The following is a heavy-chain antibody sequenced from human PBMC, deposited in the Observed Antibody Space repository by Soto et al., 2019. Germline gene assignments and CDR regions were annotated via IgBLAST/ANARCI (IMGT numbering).Heavy chain of an antibody. CDR3: ARKGVAFDY. CDR1: GFTFSSYS. Sequence: CGSLRLSCAASGFTFSSYSMNWVRQAPGKGLEWISYISTTSSSIYYADSVKGRFTISRDNAKNSLFLQMNSLRDEDTAVYYCARKGVAFDYWGQGALVTVSS. D-gene: IGHD3-3*01. V-gene: IGHV3-48*02. J-gene: IGHJ4*02. CDR2: ISTTSSSI.